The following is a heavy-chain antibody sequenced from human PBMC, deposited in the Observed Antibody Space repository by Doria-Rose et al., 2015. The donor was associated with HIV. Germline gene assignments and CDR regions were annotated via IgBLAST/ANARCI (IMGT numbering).Heavy chain of an antibody. J-gene: IGHJ4*02. CDR3: ARIKSSRWYHKYYFDF. Sequence: QVTLKESGPVLVKPTETLTLTCTVSGVSLSSPGMGVSWIRQPPGKALEWLASTFSDDERSYITSLKSRLTISRGTSKSQVVLTMTDMDPVDTATYYCARIKSSRWYHKYYFDFWGQGTLVIVSA. D-gene: IGHD6-13*01. V-gene: IGHV2-26*01. CDR2: TFSDDER. CDR1: GVSLSSPGMG.